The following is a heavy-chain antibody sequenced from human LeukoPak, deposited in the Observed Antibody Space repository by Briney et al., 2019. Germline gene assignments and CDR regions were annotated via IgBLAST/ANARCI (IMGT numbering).Heavy chain of an antibody. D-gene: IGHD5-24*01. CDR2: INSDGSSS. CDR3: ARDEMATIWYYGMDV. Sequence: GGSLRLSCAASGFTLSSSWLHWVRQAPGKGLVWVSGINSDGSSSSYADSVKGRFTISRDNAKNTLYLQMNSLRAEDTAVYYCARDEMATIWYYGMDVWGQGTTVTVSS. J-gene: IGHJ6*02. V-gene: IGHV3-74*01. CDR1: GFTLSSSW.